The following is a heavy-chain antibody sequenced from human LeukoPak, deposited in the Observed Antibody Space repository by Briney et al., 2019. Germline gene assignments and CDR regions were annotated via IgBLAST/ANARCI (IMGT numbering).Heavy chain of an antibody. J-gene: IGHJ6*02. V-gene: IGHV1-69*04. CDR2: ILPTFDMA. CDR3: ARDGGWLQTQNHYYYHGMDV. Sequence: SVKVSCKASGGTFSTYAITWVRQAPGQGLEWMGRILPTFDMANYAQKFQGRVTITADKSTRTAYMELSSLRSDDTAVYYCARDGGWLQTQNHYYYHGMDVWGQGTTVTVSS. D-gene: IGHD5-24*01. CDR1: GGTFSTYA.